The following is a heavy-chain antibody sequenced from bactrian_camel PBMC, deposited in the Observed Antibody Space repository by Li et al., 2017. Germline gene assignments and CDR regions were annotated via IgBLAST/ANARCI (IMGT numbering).Heavy chain of an antibody. V-gene: IGHV3-2*01. D-gene: IGHD3*01. CDR2: IYSDT. Sequence: SLRLSCAGSGFTFSNYYMNWVRQAPGKGLEWVSNIYSDTYYRDSVKGRFTISRDNAKNTVYLQMNSLKSEDTALYYCATGTLWNAHYFGYWGQGTQVTVS. J-gene: IGHJ6*01. CDR1: GFTFSNYY. CDR3: ATGTLWNAHYFGY.